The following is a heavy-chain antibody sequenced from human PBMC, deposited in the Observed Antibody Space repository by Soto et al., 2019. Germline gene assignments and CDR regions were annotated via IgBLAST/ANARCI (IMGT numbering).Heavy chain of an antibody. D-gene: IGHD3-3*01. CDR3: ARTYYDFWSGYYYYYGMDV. Sequence: GESLKISCKGSGYSFTSYWIGWVRQMPGKGLGWVGIIYPGDSDTRYSPSFQGQVTISADKSISTAYLQWSSLKASDTAMYYCARTYYDFWSGYYYYYGMDVWGQGTTVTVSS. CDR2: IYPGDSDT. J-gene: IGHJ6*02. V-gene: IGHV5-51*01. CDR1: GYSFTSYW.